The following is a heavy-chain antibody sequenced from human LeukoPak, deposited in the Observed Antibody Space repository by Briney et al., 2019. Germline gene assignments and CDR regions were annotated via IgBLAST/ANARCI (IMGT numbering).Heavy chain of an antibody. D-gene: IGHD6-19*01. J-gene: IGHJ6*03. CDR2: IKSKTDGGTT. CDR3: TTELRKDRPSGWYEVNYYYMDV. V-gene: IGHV3-15*01. CDR1: GFTFSSYA. Sequence: PGGSLRLSCAASGFTFSSYAMSWVRQAPGKGLEWVGRIKSKTDGGTTDYAAPVKGRFTISRDDSKNTLYLQMNGLKTEDTAVYYCTTELRKDRPSGWYEVNYYYMDVWGKGTTVTVSS.